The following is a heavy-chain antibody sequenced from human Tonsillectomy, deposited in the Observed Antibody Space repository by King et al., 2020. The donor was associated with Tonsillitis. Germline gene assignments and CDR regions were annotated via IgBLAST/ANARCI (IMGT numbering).Heavy chain of an antibody. CDR3: ARDCSGGSCYPYYSGMDV. Sequence: VQLVESGGGLVKPGGSLRLSCAASGFTFSSYSMNWVRQSPGKGLEWVSSISSSSSYIYYADSVKGRFAISRDNAKHSLYLQMNSLRAEDTAVYYCARDCSGGSCYPYYSGMDVWGQGTTVTVSS. D-gene: IGHD2-15*01. V-gene: IGHV3-21*01. J-gene: IGHJ6*02. CDR1: GFTFSSYS. CDR2: ISSSSSYI.